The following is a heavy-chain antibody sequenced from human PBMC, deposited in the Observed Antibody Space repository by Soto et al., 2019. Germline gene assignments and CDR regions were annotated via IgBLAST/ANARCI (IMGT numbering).Heavy chain of an antibody. CDR2: INHSGST. V-gene: IGHV4-34*01. Sequence: SETLSLTCAVYGGSFSGYYWSWIRQPPGKGLEWIGEINHSGSTNYNPSLKSRVTISVDTSKNQFSLKLSSVTAADTAVYYCAVLTYYDFWSGYYDYWGQGTLVT. CDR3: AVLTYYDFWSGYYDY. D-gene: IGHD3-3*01. CDR1: GGSFSGYY. J-gene: IGHJ4*02.